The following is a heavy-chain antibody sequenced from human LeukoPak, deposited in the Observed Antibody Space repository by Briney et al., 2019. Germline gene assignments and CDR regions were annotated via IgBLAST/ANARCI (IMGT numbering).Heavy chain of an antibody. CDR3: AKRTDTSGNRGGALDI. V-gene: IGHV3-23*01. Sequence: GGSLRLSCAASGFTFSSSAMSWVRQVPGKGLEWVSGISASGGSTYYADSVRGRFTISRDNSKNTLYLQMNSLRAEDTAVYYCAKRTDTSGNRGGALDIWGQGTMVAVSS. J-gene: IGHJ3*02. D-gene: IGHD3-22*01. CDR2: ISASGGST. CDR1: GFTFSSSA.